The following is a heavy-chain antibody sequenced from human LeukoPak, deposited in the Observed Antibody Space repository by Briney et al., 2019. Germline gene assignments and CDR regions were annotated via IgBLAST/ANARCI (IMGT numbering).Heavy chain of an antibody. J-gene: IGHJ4*02. Sequence: GGSLRLSCAASGLTFNRYSINWVRQAPGKGLEWLSYITPTSSIIHYADSVQGRFTISRDNAKNSVYLQMSGLRVEDTAMYYCARDDPASGDEFDSWGQGILVTVSS. CDR3: ARDDPASGDEFDS. D-gene: IGHD6-13*01. CDR1: GLTFNRYS. V-gene: IGHV3-48*01. CDR2: ITPTSSII.